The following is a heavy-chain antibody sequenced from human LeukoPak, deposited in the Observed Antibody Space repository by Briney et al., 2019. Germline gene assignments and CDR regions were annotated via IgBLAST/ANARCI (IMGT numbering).Heavy chain of an antibody. J-gene: IGHJ4*02. CDR1: GYTFSGYY. Sequence: ASVKVSCKASGYTFSGYYIHWVRQAPGQGLEWMGWINPNSGGTNYAQKFQGRVTMTRDTSISTAYMELSRLRSDDTAVYYCARDGWFGESLSRRVYDYWGQGTLVTVSS. D-gene: IGHD3-10*01. CDR3: ARDGWFGESLSRRVYDY. CDR2: INPNSGGT. V-gene: IGHV1-2*02.